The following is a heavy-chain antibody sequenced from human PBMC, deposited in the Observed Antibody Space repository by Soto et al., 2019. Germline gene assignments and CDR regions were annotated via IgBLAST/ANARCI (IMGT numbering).Heavy chain of an antibody. CDR1: GGSFSGYY. D-gene: IGHD3-3*01. CDR2: INHSGST. J-gene: IGHJ4*02. Sequence: PSETLSLTCAVYGGSFSGYYWSWIRQPPGKGLEWIGEINHSGSTNYNPSLKSRVTISVDTSKNQFSLKLSSVTAADTAVYYCARGSSYYDFWSGYIYYFDYWGQGTLVTVSS. CDR3: ARGSSYYDFWSGYIYYFDY. V-gene: IGHV4-34*01.